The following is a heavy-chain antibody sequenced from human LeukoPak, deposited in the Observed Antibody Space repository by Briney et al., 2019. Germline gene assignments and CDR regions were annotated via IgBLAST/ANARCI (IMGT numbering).Heavy chain of an antibody. Sequence: ASXXVSCKASGYTFTGYYMHWVRQAPGQGVEWMGRINPNSGGKNYAQKFQGRVKITRDTSISTAYMELSRLRSDDTAVYYCARAPSITGTTPPGYWGQGTLVTVSS. V-gene: IGHV1-2*06. CDR1: GYTFTGYY. J-gene: IGHJ4*02. CDR3: ARAPSITGTTPPGY. CDR2: INPNSGGK. D-gene: IGHD1-7*01.